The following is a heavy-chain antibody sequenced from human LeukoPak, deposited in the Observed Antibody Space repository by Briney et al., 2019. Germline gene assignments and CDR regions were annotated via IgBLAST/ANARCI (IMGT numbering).Heavy chain of an antibody. V-gene: IGHV1-18*01. Sequence: GASVKVSCKASGYTFTSYGISWVRQAPGQGLEWMGWISAYNGNTNYAQKLQGRVTMTTDTSTSTAYMELSSLRSEDTAVYYCARTDSHRPYYYYYMDVWGKGTTVTVSS. J-gene: IGHJ6*03. D-gene: IGHD1-14*01. CDR2: ISAYNGNT. CDR1: GYTFTSYG. CDR3: ARTDSHRPYYYYYMDV.